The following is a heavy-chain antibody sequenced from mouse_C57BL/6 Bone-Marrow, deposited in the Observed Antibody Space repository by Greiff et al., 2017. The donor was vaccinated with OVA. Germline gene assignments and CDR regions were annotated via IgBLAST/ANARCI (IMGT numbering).Heavy chain of an antibody. Sequence: EVHLVESGGGLVQPGGSMKLSCVASGFTFSNYWMNWVRQSPEKGLEWVAQIRLKSDNYATHYAESVKGRFTISRDDSKSSVYLQMNNLRAEDTGIYYCTGRNWVIAYWGQGTLVTVSA. D-gene: IGHD4-1*01. J-gene: IGHJ3*01. CDR1: GFTFSNYW. V-gene: IGHV6-3*01. CDR3: TGRNWVIAY. CDR2: IRLKSDNYAT.